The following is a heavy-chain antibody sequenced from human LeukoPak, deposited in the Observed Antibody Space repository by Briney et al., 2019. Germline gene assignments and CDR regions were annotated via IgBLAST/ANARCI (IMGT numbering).Heavy chain of an antibody. J-gene: IGHJ5*02. V-gene: IGHV4-4*07. CDR3: ARDLGCSGGSCYWNWFDP. CDR1: GGSISSYY. Sequence: PSETLSLTCTVSGGSISSYYWSWIRQPAGKGLEWIGRIYTSGSTNYNPSLKSRVTMSVDTSKNQLSLKLSSVTAADTAVYYCARDLGCSGGSCYWNWFDPWGQGTLVTVSS. CDR2: IYTSGST. D-gene: IGHD2-15*01.